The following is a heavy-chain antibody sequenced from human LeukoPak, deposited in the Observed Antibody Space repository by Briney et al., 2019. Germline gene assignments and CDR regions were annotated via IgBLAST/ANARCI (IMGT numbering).Heavy chain of an antibody. J-gene: IGHJ6*02. CDR3: ARRDIVATIEDFYYYYGMDV. V-gene: IGHV1-18*01. CDR2: ISAYNGNT. CDR1: GYTFTSYG. Sequence: ASVKVSCKASGYTFTSYGISWVRQAPGQGLEWMGWISAYNGNTNYAQKLQGRVTMTTDTSTSTAYMELRSLRSDDTAVYYCARRDIVATIEDFYYYYGMDVWGQGTTVTVSS. D-gene: IGHD5-12*01.